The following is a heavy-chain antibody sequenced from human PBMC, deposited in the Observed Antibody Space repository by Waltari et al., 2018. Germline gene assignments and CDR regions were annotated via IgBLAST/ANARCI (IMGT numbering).Heavy chain of an antibody. J-gene: IGHJ4*02. CDR2: ISYDGSNK. CDR3: AKDQTGDPDY. Sequence: QVQLVESGGGVVQPGRSLRLSCAASGFTFSSYGMHWVRQAPGKGLEWVAVISYDGSNKYYADSVKGRFTISRDNSKNTLYLQMNSLRAEDTAVYYCAKDQTGDPDYWGQGTLVTVSS. V-gene: IGHV3-30*18. CDR1: GFTFSSYG. D-gene: IGHD7-27*01.